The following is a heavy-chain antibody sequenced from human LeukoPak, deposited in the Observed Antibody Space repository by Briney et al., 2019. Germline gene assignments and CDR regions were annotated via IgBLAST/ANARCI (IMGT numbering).Heavy chain of an antibody. V-gene: IGHV3-11*04. CDR3: ARDCSGGSCYSEVPFDY. D-gene: IGHD2-15*01. CDR1: GFTFSDSY. Sequence: GGSLRLSCAASGFTFSDSYMTWIRQAPGKGLELLSYISGSSSDVNYIDSVRGRLTISRDNAKNSLYLHMNSLRAEDTAVYYCARDCSGGSCYSEVPFDYWGQGTLVTVSS. CDR2: ISGSSSDV. J-gene: IGHJ4*02.